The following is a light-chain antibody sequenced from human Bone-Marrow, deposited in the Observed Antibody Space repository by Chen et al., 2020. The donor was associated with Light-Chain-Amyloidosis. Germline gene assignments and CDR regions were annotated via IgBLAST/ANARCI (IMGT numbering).Light chain of an antibody. CDR2: QDI. J-gene: IGLJ2*01. CDR1: KLGDKY. V-gene: IGLV3-1*01. CDR3: QAWDTSVV. Sequence: SYELTQTPSVSVSPGQTASITCSGDKLGDKYTSWYQQKPGQSPVLVIYQDIKRPSGIPERFSCSKSGNTATLTISGTQAMDEADYYCQAWDTSVVFGGGTKLTVL.